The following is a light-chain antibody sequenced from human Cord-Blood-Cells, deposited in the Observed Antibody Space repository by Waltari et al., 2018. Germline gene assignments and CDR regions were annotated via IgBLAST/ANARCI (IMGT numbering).Light chain of an antibody. CDR2: GAS. J-gene: IGKJ1*01. CDR3: QQYNNWWT. V-gene: IGKV3-15*01. CDR1: QSVSSN. Sequence: EIVMTQSPATLSVSPGERATLSCRASQSVSSNLAWDQQKPGQAPRRLIYGASPRATGIPARFSGSGSGTEFTLTISSLQSEDFAVYYCQQYNNWWTFGQGTKVEIK.